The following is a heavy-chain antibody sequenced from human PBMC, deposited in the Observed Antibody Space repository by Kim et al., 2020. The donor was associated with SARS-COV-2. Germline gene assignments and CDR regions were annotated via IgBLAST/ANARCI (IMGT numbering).Heavy chain of an antibody. J-gene: IGHJ4*02. D-gene: IGHD2-15*01. CDR3: ARGPTVGGHFDY. Sequence: KYSQKFQGRVTITRDTSASTAYMELSSLRSEDTAVYYCARGPTVGGHFDYWGQGTLVTVSS. V-gene: IGHV1-3*01.